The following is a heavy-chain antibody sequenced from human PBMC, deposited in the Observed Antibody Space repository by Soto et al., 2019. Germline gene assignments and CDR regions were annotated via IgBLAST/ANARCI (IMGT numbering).Heavy chain of an antibody. V-gene: IGHV3-23*01. CDR1: GFTFSSYA. Sequence: GGSLRLSCAASGFTFSSYAMSWVRQAPGKGLEWVSAISGSGGSTYYADSVKGRFTISRDNSKNTLYLQMNSLRTEDTAVYYCAKDSIEVGATPIDYWGQGTLVTVSS. CDR3: AKDSIEVGATPIDY. J-gene: IGHJ4*02. CDR2: ISGSGGST. D-gene: IGHD1-26*01.